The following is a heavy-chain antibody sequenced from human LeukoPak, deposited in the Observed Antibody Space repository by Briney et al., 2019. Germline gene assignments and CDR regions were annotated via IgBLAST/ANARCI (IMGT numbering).Heavy chain of an antibody. D-gene: IGHD3-22*01. CDR3: ARVRYYYDGSGNNAYYFDL. J-gene: IGHJ4*02. CDR2: IYSSGST. V-gene: IGHV4-4*07. Sequence: SETLSLTCTVSGGSINTYYWSWIRRPAGKGLEWIGRIYSSGSTNYNPSLKSRITMSVDMSKNQFSMRLSSVTAADTAVYYCARVRYYYDGSGNNAYYFDLWGQGTLVTVSS. CDR1: GGSINTYY.